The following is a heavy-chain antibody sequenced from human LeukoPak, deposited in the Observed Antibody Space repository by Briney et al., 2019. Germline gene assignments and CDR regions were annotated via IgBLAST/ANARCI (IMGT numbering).Heavy chain of an antibody. Sequence: GGSLRLSCAASGFTLSGHSMHWVRQSPGKGLEWVASISYYGSTKYYAESVKGRFSISRDNFENTVYLEINSLRVDDTAVYYCAKDEQWRHTGYFCDQWGQGNLVTVS. CDR3: AKDEQWRHTGYFCDQ. CDR1: GFTLSGHS. V-gene: IGHV3-30-3*01. CDR2: ISYYGSTK. J-gene: IGHJ4*02. D-gene: IGHD6-19*01.